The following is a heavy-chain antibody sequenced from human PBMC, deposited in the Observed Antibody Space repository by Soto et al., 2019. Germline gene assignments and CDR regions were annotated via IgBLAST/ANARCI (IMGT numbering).Heavy chain of an antibody. Sequence: SETLSLTCTVSGGSISSSSYYWGWIRQPPGKGLEWIGSIYYSGSTYYNPSLKSRVTISVDTSKNQFSLKLNSVTAADTAVYFCAREGRSTAYLDYWGQGALVTVSS. CDR3: AREGRSTAYLDY. CDR1: GGSISSSSYY. CDR2: IYYSGST. J-gene: IGHJ4*02. V-gene: IGHV4-39*07. D-gene: IGHD2-21*02.